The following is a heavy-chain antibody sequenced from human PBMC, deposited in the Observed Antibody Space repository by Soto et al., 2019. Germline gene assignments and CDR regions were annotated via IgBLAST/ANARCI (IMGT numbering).Heavy chain of an antibody. J-gene: IGHJ4*02. Sequence: EVQLVESGGGLVQPGGSLRLSCAASGFTVSNNYMRWVRQAPGKGLEWVSRIYSGGATYYADSVKGRFTISRDNSKNTLYLQRNSLRAEDTAVYYCARDGTYNWVGGQGILVHVSS. CDR3: ARDGTYNWV. V-gene: IGHV3-66*01. CDR2: IYSGGAT. D-gene: IGHD1-1*01. CDR1: GFTVSNNY.